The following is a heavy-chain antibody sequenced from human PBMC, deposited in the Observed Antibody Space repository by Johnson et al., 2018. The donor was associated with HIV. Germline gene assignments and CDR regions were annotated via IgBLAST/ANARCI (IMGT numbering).Heavy chain of an antibody. CDR1: GFRFSDYY. J-gene: IGHJ3*02. CDR2: IRYDGSNK. V-gene: IGHV3-30*02. Sequence: QVQLVESGGGLVKPGGSLRLSCAASGFRFSDYYMDWVRQAPGKGLEWVAFIRYDGSNKYYADSVKGRFTISRDNYKNTMYLQMNSLRAEDTAVYYCATRGTFWSGYYDAFDIWGQGTMVTVSS. CDR3: ATRGTFWSGYYDAFDI. D-gene: IGHD3-3*01.